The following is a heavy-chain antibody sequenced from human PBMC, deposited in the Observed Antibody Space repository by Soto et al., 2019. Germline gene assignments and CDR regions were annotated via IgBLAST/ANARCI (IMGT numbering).Heavy chain of an antibody. CDR3: GKSPDFYYYTMYV. J-gene: IGHJ6*02. V-gene: IGHV3-23*01. CDR1: GFTFSGYA. Sequence: LRLSCAASGFTFSGYAMTWVRQAPGKGLEWVSSITGSGTSTYYADSVKGRFIISRDNSKNTVSLQMNSLRADDTAVYYCGKSPDFYYYTMYVWGQGTTVTVSS. CDR2: ITGSGTST.